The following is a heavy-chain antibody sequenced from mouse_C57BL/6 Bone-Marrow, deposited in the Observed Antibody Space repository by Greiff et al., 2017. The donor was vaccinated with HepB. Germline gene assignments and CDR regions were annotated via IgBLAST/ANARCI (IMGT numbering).Heavy chain of an antibody. V-gene: IGHV1-55*01. D-gene: IGHD2-4*01. J-gene: IGHJ1*03. CDR2: IYPGSGST. Sequence: QVQLKQPGAELVKPGASVKMSCKASGYTFTSYWITWVKQRPGQGLEWIGDIYPGSGSTNYNEKFKSKATLTVDTSSSTAYMQLSSLTSEDSAVYYCVYDYGRNWYFDVWGTGTTVTVSS. CDR1: GYTFTSYW. CDR3: VYDYGRNWYFDV.